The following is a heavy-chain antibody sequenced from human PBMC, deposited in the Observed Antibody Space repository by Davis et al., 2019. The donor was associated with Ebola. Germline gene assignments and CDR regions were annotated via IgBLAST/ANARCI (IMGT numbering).Heavy chain of an antibody. Sequence: AASVKVSCKVSGYTLTEFSMHWVRQAPGQGLEWMGWISAYNGNTNYAQKLQGRVTMTTDTSTSTAYMELRSLRSDDTAVYYCARAQFPTTSDHWGQGTLVTVSS. V-gene: IGHV1-18*04. J-gene: IGHJ4*02. CDR3: ARAQFPTTSDH. CDR2: ISAYNGNT. CDR1: GYTLTEFS. D-gene: IGHD1-1*01.